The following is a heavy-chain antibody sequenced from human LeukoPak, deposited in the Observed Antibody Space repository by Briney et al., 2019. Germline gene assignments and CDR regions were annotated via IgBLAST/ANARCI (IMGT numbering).Heavy chain of an antibody. CDR3: ATVPGTWQGGYNQ. Sequence: ASVKVSFKVSGYTLTELSMHWVRQAPGKGREWMGGFDPEDGETIYAQKFQGRVTITEDTSTDTAYMELSSLRSEDTAVYYCATVPGTWQGGYNQWGQGTLVTVSS. CDR1: GYTLTELS. D-gene: IGHD5-24*01. J-gene: IGHJ4*02. CDR2: FDPEDGET. V-gene: IGHV1-24*01.